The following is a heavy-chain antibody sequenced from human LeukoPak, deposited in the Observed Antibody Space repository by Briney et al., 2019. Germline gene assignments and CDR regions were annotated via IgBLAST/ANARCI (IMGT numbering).Heavy chain of an antibody. D-gene: IGHD3-22*01. V-gene: IGHV3-53*01. CDR3: ARDRRYYYDSSDAFDI. CDR2: IYSGGST. J-gene: IGHJ3*02. CDR1: GFTVSSNY. Sequence: GGSLRLSCAASGFTVSSNYMSWVRQAPGQGLEWVSVIYSGGSTYYADSVKGRFTISRDNSKNTLYLQMNSLRAEDTAVYYCARDRRYYYDSSDAFDIWGQGTMVTVSS.